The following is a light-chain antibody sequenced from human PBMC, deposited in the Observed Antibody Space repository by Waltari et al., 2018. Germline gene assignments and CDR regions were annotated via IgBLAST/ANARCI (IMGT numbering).Light chain of an antibody. J-gene: IGKJ5*01. CDR2: GAS. CDR1: QSVSRNY. Sequence: EIVLTQSPGTLSLSPGERATLSCRARQSVSRNYLAWYQQKPGQAPRLLIYGASSRATGIPDRFRGSGTGTDFTLTISRLESEDFAVYYCQQYGTSPITFGQGTRLDIK. V-gene: IGKV3-20*01. CDR3: QQYGTSPIT.